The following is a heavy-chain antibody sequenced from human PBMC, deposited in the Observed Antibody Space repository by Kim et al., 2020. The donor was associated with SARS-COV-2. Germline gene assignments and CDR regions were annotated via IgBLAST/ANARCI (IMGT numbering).Heavy chain of an antibody. Sequence: SVKVSCKASGGTFSSYAISWVRQAPGQGLEWMGGIIPIFGTANYAQKFQGRFTITADESTSTAYMELSSLRSEDTAVYYCASEREDDGDYETKFDYWGQGTLVTVSS. CDR1: GGTFSSYA. D-gene: IGHD4-17*01. CDR2: IIPIFGTA. V-gene: IGHV1-69*13. CDR3: ASEREDDGDYETKFDY. J-gene: IGHJ4*02.